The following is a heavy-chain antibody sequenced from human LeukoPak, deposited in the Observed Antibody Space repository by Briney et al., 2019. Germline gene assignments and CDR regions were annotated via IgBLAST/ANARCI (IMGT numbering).Heavy chain of an antibody. Sequence: ASVKVSCKASGYTFTGYYMHWVRQAPGQGLEWMGWINPNSGGTNYAQKFQGRVTMTRDTSISTAYMELSRLRSEDTAVYYCASSIAAASQLAQSRFYYYGMDVWGQGTTVTVSS. CDR2: INPNSGGT. D-gene: IGHD6-13*01. CDR1: GYTFTGYY. CDR3: ASSIAAASQLAQSRFYYYGMDV. V-gene: IGHV1-2*02. J-gene: IGHJ6*02.